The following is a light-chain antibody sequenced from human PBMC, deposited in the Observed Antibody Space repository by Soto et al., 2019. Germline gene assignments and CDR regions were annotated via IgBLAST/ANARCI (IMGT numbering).Light chain of an antibody. J-gene: IGKJ1*01. CDR1: QPISSW. CDR2: DAS. CDR3: QQYKDYTYT. Sequence: IQMNQSPSTLSASVGDRLTITCRASQPISSWLAWYQQKPGQAPKLLISDASTLESGVPSRFSGSGSVTEFTLTITSLQPDDFATYYCQQYKDYTYTVGQGNKVDIK. V-gene: IGKV1-5*01.